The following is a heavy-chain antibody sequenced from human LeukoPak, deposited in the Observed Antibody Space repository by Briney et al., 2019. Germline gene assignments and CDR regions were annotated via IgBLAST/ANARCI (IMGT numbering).Heavy chain of an antibody. D-gene: IGHD3-22*01. CDR2: ISSGSGTI. CDR3: AKAPPLYDSSGYTTRFDY. J-gene: IGHJ4*02. CDR1: GSTFSSYN. Sequence: GGSLRLSCAASGSTFSSYNINWVRQAPGKGLEWVSYISSGSGTIYYADSVKGRFTISRDNAKNSLFLQMNSLRAEDTAVYYCAKAPPLYDSSGYTTRFDYWGQGTLVTVSS. V-gene: IGHV3-48*01.